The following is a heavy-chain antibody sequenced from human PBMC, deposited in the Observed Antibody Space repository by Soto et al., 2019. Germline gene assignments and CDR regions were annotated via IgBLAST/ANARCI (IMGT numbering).Heavy chain of an antibody. Sequence: ASVKVSCKASGGTFSSYTISWVRQAPGQGLEWMGRIIPILGIANYAQKFQGRVTITADKSTSTAYMELSSLRSEDTAVYYCARGWLNPPEVVPAAIERYYFDYWGQGTLVTVSS. CDR3: ARGWLNPPEVVPAAIERYYFDY. CDR1: GGTFSSYT. D-gene: IGHD2-2*02. V-gene: IGHV1-69*02. J-gene: IGHJ4*02. CDR2: IIPILGIA.